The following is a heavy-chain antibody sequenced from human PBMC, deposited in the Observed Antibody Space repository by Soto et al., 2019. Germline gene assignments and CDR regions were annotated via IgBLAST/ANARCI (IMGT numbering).Heavy chain of an antibody. CDR2: IIPIFGTA. Sequence: QVQLVQSGDEVKKPGSSVKVSCKASGGTFSSYAISWVRQAPVQVLEWMGGIIPIFGTANYAQKLQGRVTITDDESTSTSYMELSSLRSEDTGVYFCARENNWLYAYWGQGTLVTDSS. CDR3: ARENNWLYAY. V-gene: IGHV1-69*01. CDR1: GGTFSSYA. D-gene: IGHD3-9*01. J-gene: IGHJ4*02.